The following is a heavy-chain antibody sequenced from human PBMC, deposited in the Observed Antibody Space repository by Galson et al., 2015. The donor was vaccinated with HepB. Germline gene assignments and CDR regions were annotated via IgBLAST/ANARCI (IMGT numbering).Heavy chain of an antibody. Sequence: SLRLSCAASGFTFSNAWMNWVRQAPGKGLEWVGRIKSKTDGGTTDYAAPVKGRFTISRDDSKNTLYLQMNSLKTEDTAVYYCTTDNCTNGVCYAFEARYYFDYWGQGTLVTVSS. D-gene: IGHD2-8*01. J-gene: IGHJ4*02. V-gene: IGHV3-15*07. CDR2: IKSKTDGGTT. CDR3: TTDNCTNGVCYAFEARYYFDY. CDR1: GFTFSNAW.